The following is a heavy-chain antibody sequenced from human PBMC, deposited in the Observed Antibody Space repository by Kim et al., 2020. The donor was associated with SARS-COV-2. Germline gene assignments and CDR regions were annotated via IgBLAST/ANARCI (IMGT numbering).Heavy chain of an antibody. Sequence: ASVKVSCKASGYIFTNYYLHWVRQAPGQGLEWMAIIDPSGRRTEYAQKFQDRLTVTSDTSTTTVYMELSSLVPEDTAVYYCAGGGGRDGNSWGQGTLAT. CDR2: IDPSGRRT. CDR3: AGGGGRDGNS. CDR1: GYIFTNYY. D-gene: IGHD2-15*01. V-gene: IGHV1-46*01. J-gene: IGHJ4*02.